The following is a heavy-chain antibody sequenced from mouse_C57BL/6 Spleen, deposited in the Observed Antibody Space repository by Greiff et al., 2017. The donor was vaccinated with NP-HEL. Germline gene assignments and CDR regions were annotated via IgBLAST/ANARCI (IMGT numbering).Heavy chain of an antibody. CDR2: INYDGSST. CDR1: GFTFSDYY. CDR3: ARVDLYGSSPYWYFDV. Sequence: EVMLVESEGGLVQPGSSMKLSCTASGFTFSDYYMAWVRQVPEKGLEWVANINYDGSSTYYLDSLKSRFIISSDNAKNILYLQMSSLKSEDTATYYCARVDLYGSSPYWYFDVWGTGTTVTVSS. J-gene: IGHJ1*03. V-gene: IGHV5-16*01. D-gene: IGHD1-1*01.